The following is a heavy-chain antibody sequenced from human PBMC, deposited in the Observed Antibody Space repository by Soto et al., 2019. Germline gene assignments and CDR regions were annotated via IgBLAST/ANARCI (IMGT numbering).Heavy chain of an antibody. CDR3: AASRYSSSWTPSY. CDR2: IYYSGST. D-gene: IGHD6-13*01. J-gene: IGHJ4*02. V-gene: IGHV4-59*08. Sequence: QVQLQESGPGLVKPSETLSLTCTVSGGSISSYYWSWIRQPPGKGLEWIGYIYYSGSTNYNPSLKSLVTISVDTSKNQFSLKLSSVTAADTAVYYCAASRYSSSWTPSYWGQGTLVTVSS. CDR1: GGSISSYY.